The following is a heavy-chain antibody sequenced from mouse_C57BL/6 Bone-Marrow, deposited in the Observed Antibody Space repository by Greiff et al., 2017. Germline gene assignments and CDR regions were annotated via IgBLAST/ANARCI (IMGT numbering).Heavy chain of an antibody. CDR1: GYTFTPYP. V-gene: IGHV1-47*01. CDR2: FHPYNDDT. CDR3: ARGGNYGGYYFDY. D-gene: IGHD2-1*01. J-gene: IGHJ2*01. Sequence: QVQLQQSGAELVKPGASVKMSCKASGYTFTPYPIEWMKPNNGTSLDGIGNFHPYNDDTKNNEKFKGKATLTVEKSSSTVYFELSRLTSDDSAVYYWARGGNYGGYYFDYWGQGTTLTVSS.